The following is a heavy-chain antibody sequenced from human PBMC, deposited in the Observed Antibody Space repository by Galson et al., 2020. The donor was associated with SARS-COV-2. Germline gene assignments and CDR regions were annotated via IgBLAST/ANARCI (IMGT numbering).Heavy chain of an antibody. J-gene: IGHJ4*02. CDR3: ADGNYGSGFDY. D-gene: IGHD3-10*01. Sequence: ASVQVSCKASGYTFTSYAMNCVRQAPGQGLEWMGWNNTNTGNPTYAQGLTGRFVFSSDTSVSTSYLQISSLKAEDTAVYYCADGNYGSGFDYGGRGTLVTVAS. CDR2: NNTNTGNP. CDR1: GYTFTSYA. V-gene: IGHV7-4-1*02.